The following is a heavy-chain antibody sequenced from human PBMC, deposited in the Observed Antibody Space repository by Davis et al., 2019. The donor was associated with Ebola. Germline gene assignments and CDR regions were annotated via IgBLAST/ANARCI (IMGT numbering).Heavy chain of an antibody. CDR2: IYPGDSDT. CDR1: GYSFTSYW. D-gene: IGHD5-24*01. V-gene: IGHV5-51*01. J-gene: IGHJ4*02. CDR3: ARLGDGYVDY. Sequence: GESLKTPRKGPGYSFTSYWTGWVRQMPGKGLEWMGIIYPGDSDTRYSPSFQGQVTISADKSISTAYLQWSSLKASDTAMYYCARLGDGYVDYWGQGTLVTVSS.